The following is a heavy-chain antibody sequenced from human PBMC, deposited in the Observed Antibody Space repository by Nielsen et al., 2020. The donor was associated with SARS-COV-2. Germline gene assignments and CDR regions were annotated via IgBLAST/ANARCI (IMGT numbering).Heavy chain of an antibody. V-gene: IGHV4-59*01. CDR2: IYCSGST. D-gene: IGHD6-19*01. J-gene: IGHJ5*02. Sequence: WIRQPPGKGLEWIGYIYCSGSTNYNPSLKSRVTISVDTSKNQFSLKLSSVTAADTAVYYCARDEGQFGSSGWYYNWFDPWGQGTLVTVSS. CDR3: ARDEGQFGSSGWYYNWFDP.